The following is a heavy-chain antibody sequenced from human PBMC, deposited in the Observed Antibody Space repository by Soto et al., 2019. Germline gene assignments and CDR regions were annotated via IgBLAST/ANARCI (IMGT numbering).Heavy chain of an antibody. Sequence: QVQLVQSGAEVKKPGASVKVSCKASGYTFTGYYMHWVRQAPGQGLEWMGWINPNSGGTNYAQKFQGWVTMTRDTSISTDYMELSRLRSDDTAVYYCARGAGIAAASPYYYYGMDVWGQGTTVTVSS. D-gene: IGHD6-13*01. CDR3: ARGAGIAAASPYYYYGMDV. V-gene: IGHV1-2*04. CDR1: GYTFTGYY. J-gene: IGHJ6*02. CDR2: INPNSGGT.